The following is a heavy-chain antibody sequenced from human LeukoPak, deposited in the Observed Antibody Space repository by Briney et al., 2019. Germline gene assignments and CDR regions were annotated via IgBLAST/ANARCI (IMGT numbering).Heavy chain of an antibody. Sequence: KPGGSLGLSCAASGFIFSLYSMNWVRQAPGRGLEWVSSISNSGQSVYYADSVKGRFTISRDNAKNSMYLQMNSLRAEDTAVYYCAKEMAAMVRMVFDYWGQGTLVTVSS. J-gene: IGHJ4*02. V-gene: IGHV3-21*01. D-gene: IGHD5-18*01. CDR2: ISNSGQSV. CDR1: GFIFSLYS. CDR3: AKEMAAMVRMVFDY.